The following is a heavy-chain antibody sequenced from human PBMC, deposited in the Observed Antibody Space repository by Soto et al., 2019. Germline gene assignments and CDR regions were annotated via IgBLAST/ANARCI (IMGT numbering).Heavy chain of an antibody. Sequence: SETLSLTCTVSGGSTSSYYWGWIRQPPGKALEWIGYFFYGGTSNYNPSLKSRVTISGDTSENQLSLRLSSVTAADTAVYYCARISAYSSGWYTYYFDDWGQGILVTVSS. J-gene: IGHJ4*02. CDR3: ARISAYSSGWYTYYFDD. V-gene: IGHV4-59*01. CDR2: FFYGGTS. D-gene: IGHD6-13*01. CDR1: GGSTSSYY.